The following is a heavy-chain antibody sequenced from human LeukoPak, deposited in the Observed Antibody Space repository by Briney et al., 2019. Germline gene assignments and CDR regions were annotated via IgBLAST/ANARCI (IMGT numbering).Heavy chain of an antibody. Sequence: PSETLSLTCTVSGGSISSYYWSWIRQPAGKGLEWIGRIYTSGSTNYNPSLKSRVTMSVDTSKNQFSLKLSSVTAADTAVYYCARQEMITFGGVIVNWGQGTLVTVSS. CDR1: GGSISSYY. J-gene: IGHJ4*02. V-gene: IGHV4-4*07. CDR3: ARQEMITFGGVIVN. CDR2: IYTSGST. D-gene: IGHD3-16*02.